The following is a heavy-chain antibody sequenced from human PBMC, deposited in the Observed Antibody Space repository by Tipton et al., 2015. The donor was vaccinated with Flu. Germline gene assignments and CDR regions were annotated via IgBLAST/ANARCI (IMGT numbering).Heavy chain of an antibody. Sequence: TLSLTCTVSGGSISSSSHYWGWIRQAPGRGLEWVGSIYYTGYPYYNSSLKSRLAMSIDTSKKQFSLRLSSVTAADTAVYYCARDPGSRMFDSWGQGTLVTVSS. D-gene: IGHD6-13*01. CDR2: IYYTGYP. CDR1: GGSISSSSHY. CDR3: ARDPGSRMFDS. J-gene: IGHJ5*01. V-gene: IGHV4-39*07.